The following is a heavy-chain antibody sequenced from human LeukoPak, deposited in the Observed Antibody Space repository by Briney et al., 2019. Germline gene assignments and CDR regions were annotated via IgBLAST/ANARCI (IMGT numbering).Heavy chain of an antibody. V-gene: IGHV4-4*07. CDR1: GGSISSYY. J-gene: IGHJ4*02. CDR2: IYTSGST. D-gene: IGHD3-10*01. CDR3: ARADRIGGSGSFRGSHGFFDY. Sequence: PSETLSLTCTVSGGSISSYYWSWIRQPAGKGLEWIGRIYTSGSTNYNPSLKSRVTMSVDTSKNQFSLKLSSVTAADTAVYYCARADRIGGSGSFRGSHGFFDYWGQGTLVTVSS.